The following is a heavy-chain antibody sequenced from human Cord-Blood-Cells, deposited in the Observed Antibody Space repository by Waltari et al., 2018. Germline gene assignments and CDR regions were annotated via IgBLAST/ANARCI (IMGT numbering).Heavy chain of an antibody. D-gene: IGHD3-3*01. V-gene: IGHV4-38-2*02. Sequence: QVQLQESGPGLVKPSETLSLTCTVSGYSISSGYYWGWIRQPPGKGLGWIGSIYHSGSTYYNPALKSRVTISVNTSKNQFSLKLSSVTAADTAVYYCARGGNYDFWSGYHDAFDIWGQGTMVTVSS. J-gene: IGHJ3*02. CDR1: GYSISSGYY. CDR3: ARGGNYDFWSGYHDAFDI. CDR2: IYHSGST.